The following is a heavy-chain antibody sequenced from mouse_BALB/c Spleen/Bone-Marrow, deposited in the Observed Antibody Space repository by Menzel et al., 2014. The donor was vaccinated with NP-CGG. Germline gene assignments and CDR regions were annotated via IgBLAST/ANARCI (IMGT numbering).Heavy chain of an antibody. V-gene: IGHV2-9*02. J-gene: IGHJ2*01. D-gene: IGHD1-1*01. CDR1: GFSLTSYG. Sequence: QVQLKESGPGLVSPSQRLSITCTVSGFSLTSYGVHWVRQPPGKGLEWLGVIWAGGSTNYNSALMSRLSISKDNSKSQVFLKMNSLQTDDTAMYYCAIFITTVVGYFDYWGQGTTLTVSS. CDR3: AIFITTVVGYFDY. CDR2: IWAGGST.